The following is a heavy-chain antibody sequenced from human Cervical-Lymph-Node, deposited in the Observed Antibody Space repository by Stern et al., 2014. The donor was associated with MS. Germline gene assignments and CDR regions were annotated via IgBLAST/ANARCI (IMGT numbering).Heavy chain of an antibody. CDR2: INYSGST. Sequence: VQLVESGPGLVKPSETLSLTCTVSGDSISSNYWTWIRQPPGKGLDWIGYINYSGSTNYNPSLKSRVTISVDRSKPQFSLRLGSVTAADTAIYYCARLRSGWYDIDYWGQGTLVTVSS. CDR3: ARLRSGWYDIDY. CDR1: GDSISSNY. D-gene: IGHD6-19*01. V-gene: IGHV4-59*08. J-gene: IGHJ4*02.